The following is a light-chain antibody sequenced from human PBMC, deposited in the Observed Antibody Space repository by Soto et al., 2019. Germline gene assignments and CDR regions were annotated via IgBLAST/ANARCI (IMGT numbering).Light chain of an antibody. CDR3: QQYNNSPRT. V-gene: IGKV3-15*01. CDR2: GAS. CDR1: QSVYSN. J-gene: IGKJ1*01. Sequence: IVMTQSPATLSVSPGERATLSCRASQSVYSNLAWYQQKPGQAPRLLIYGASTRATGIPARFSGSGSGAVFTLTSSSLQAEDFAFYYCQQYNNSPRTFGQGTKVEIK.